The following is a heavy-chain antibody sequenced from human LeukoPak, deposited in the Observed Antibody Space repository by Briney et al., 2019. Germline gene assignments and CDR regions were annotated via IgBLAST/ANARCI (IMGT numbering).Heavy chain of an antibody. J-gene: IGHJ4*02. CDR1: GFTFSSYW. V-gene: IGHV3-74*01. D-gene: IGHD2-2*02. CDR3: ARDPVVPAAIGDY. Sequence: GGSLRLSCAASGFTFSSYWMHWVRQPPGKGLVWVSCINSDGSSTSYADSVKGRFTIYRDNTKNTLYLQMNSVRAEDTAVYYCARDPVVPAAIGDYWGQGTLVTVSS. CDR2: INSDGSST.